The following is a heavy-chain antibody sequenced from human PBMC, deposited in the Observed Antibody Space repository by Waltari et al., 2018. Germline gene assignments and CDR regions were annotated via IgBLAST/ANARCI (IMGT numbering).Heavy chain of an antibody. CDR3: ARMIEYRNSWDAFDV. CDR2: IYSDGST. Sequence: QVQLQASGPGLVKPSETLSLTCTVSGGSIRASYWNWIRQTPGKGLEWIGNIYSDGSTDYNPSLQSRITISIDTSKKEFSLKLSSVTAADTATYYCARMIEYRNSWDAFDVWGQGTMVTVSS. CDR1: GGSIRASY. D-gene: IGHD6-6*01. J-gene: IGHJ3*01. V-gene: IGHV4-4*09.